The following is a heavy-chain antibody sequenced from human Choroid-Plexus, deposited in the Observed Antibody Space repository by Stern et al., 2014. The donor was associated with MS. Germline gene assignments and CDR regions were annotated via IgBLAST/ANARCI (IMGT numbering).Heavy chain of an antibody. Sequence: DQLVESGGGVVQPRRPLRLSCVASGFTFGSCAMHWVRQAPGKGLEWVAGVSYDGSNKYYADSVKGRFTISRDNSQNTLYMQMSSLRPEDTAVYYCAKDRHYLTYFFDHWGQGSLVTVSS. D-gene: IGHD2/OR15-2a*01. CDR3: AKDRHYLTYFFDH. J-gene: IGHJ5*02. CDR2: VSYDGSNK. CDR1: GFTFGSCA. V-gene: IGHV3-30*18.